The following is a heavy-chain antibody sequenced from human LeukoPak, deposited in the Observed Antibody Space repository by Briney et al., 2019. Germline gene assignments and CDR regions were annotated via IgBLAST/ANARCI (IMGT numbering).Heavy chain of an antibody. J-gene: IGHJ4*02. CDR2: IWYDGSNK. CDR1: GFIFSSYG. V-gene: IGHV3-33*01. Sequence: GGSLRLSCAASGFIFSSYGMHWVRQAPGKGLEWVAVIWYDGSNKYYADSVKGRFTISRDNSKNTLYLQMNSLRAEDTAVYYCARVEDYYDSGSYYSYVDHWGQGTLVTVSS. D-gene: IGHD3-10*01. CDR3: ARVEDYYDSGSYYSYVDH.